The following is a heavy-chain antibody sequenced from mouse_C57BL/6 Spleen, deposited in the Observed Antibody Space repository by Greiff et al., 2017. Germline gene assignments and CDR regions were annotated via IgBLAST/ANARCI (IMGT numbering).Heavy chain of an antibody. CDR2: INPNNGGT. V-gene: IGHV1-22*01. D-gene: IGHD2-2*01. Sequence: EVQLQQSGPELVKPGASVKLSCKASGYTFTDYYMHWVKQSHGKSLEWIGYINPNNGGTSYNEKFKGKATLTVKKSYSTAYMELRSLPSENSAVYYCAGDGDGYDSYAYWGQGTLVTVSA. J-gene: IGHJ3*01. CDR3: AGDGDGYDSYAY. CDR1: GYTFTDYY.